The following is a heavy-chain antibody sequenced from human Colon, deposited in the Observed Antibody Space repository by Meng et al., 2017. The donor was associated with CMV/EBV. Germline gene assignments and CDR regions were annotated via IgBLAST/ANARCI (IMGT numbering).Heavy chain of an antibody. CDR3: ARTQARNIVVVPAAVLY. CDR1: GFTFSSYS. CDR2: ISSSSSYI. D-gene: IGHD2-2*01. Sequence: GGSLRLSCAASGFTFSSYSMNWVRQAPGKGLEWVSSISSSSSYIYYADSVKGRFTISRDNAKNSLYLQMNSLRAEDTAVYYCARTQARNIVVVPAAVLYWGQGTLVTVSS. V-gene: IGHV3-21*01. J-gene: IGHJ4*02.